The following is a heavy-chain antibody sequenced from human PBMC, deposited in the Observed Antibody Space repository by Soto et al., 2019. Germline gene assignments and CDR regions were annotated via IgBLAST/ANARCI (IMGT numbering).Heavy chain of an antibody. V-gene: IGHV1-24*01. D-gene: IGHD3-22*01. J-gene: IGHJ4*02. CDR3: ATDGGDSSGYPFDY. Sequence: ASVKVSCKVSGYTLTELSMHWVRQAPGKGLEWMGGFDPEDGETIYAQKFQGRVTMTEDTSTDTAYMELSSLRSEDTAVYYCATDGGDSSGYPFDYWGQGTLVTVSS. CDR2: FDPEDGET. CDR1: GYTLTELS.